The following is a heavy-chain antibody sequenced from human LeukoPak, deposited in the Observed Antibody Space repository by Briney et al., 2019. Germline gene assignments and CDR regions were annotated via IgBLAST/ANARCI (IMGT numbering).Heavy chain of an antibody. D-gene: IGHD6-13*01. CDR1: GFTFSSYA. CDR3: ARVGGGYSSSWYGGYYYYGMDV. CDR2: ISYDGSNK. Sequence: GGSLRLSCAASGFTFSSYAMHWVRQAPGKGLEWVAVISYDGSNKYYADSVKGRFTISRDNSKNTLYLQMNSLRAEDTAVYYCARVGGGYSSSWYGGYYYYGMDVWGQGTTVTVSS. J-gene: IGHJ6*02. V-gene: IGHV3-30-3*01.